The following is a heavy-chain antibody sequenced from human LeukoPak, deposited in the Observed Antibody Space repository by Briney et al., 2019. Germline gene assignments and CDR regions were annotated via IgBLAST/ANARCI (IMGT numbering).Heavy chain of an antibody. CDR3: ATDGSYYDY. CDR2: IYYSGST. J-gene: IGHJ4*02. V-gene: IGHV4-59*12. D-gene: IGHD1-26*01. Sequence: SETLSLTCTVSGGSISSYYWSWIRQPPGKGLEWIGYIYYSGSTYYNPSLKSRVTISVDTSKNQFSLKLSSVTAADTAVYYCATDGSYYDYWGQGTLVTVSS. CDR1: GGSISSYY.